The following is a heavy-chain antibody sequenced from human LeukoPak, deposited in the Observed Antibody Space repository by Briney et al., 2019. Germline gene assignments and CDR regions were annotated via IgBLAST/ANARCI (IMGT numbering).Heavy chain of an antibody. J-gene: IGHJ5*02. CDR3: ARRGYYDSSGNNNWFDP. V-gene: IGHV5-51*01. D-gene: IGHD3-22*01. Sequence: GESLKISCKASGYSFTTYWIGWVRQVPGKGLEWVGIIYPADSTAKYSPSFQGQVTISADKSISTAYLQWSSLKASDTAMYYCARRGYYDSSGNNNWFDPWGQGTLVTVSS. CDR2: IYPADSTA. CDR1: GYSFTTYW.